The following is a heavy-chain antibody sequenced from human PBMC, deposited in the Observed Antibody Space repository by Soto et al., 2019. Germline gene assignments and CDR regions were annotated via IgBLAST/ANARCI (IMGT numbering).Heavy chain of an antibody. J-gene: IGHJ4*02. D-gene: IGHD1-1*01. CDR3: ARTDAVPTTFAY. CDR1: GGTFSSYA. Sequence: QVQLVQSGAEVKKPGSSVKVSCKASGGTFSSYAISWVRQAPGQGLEWMGGIIPIFGTANYAQKFQGRVTMTEDESTSTAYMELRSRRSEDTAGDYCARTDAVPTTFAYWGQGTLVTVSS. V-gene: IGHV1-69*12. CDR2: IIPIFGTA.